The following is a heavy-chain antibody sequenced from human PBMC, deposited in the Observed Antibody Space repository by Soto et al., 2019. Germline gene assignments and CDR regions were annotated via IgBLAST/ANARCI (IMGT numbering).Heavy chain of an antibody. CDR3: ASGGITIFGVVREYYYYGMDV. V-gene: IGHV1-69*06. Sequence: QVQLVQSGAEVKKPGSSVKVSCKASGGTFSSYAISWVRQAPGLGLEWMGGIIPIFGTANYAQKFQGRVTITADKSTSTAYMELSSLRSEDTAVYYCASGGITIFGVVREYYYYGMDVWGQGTTVTVSS. J-gene: IGHJ6*02. D-gene: IGHD3-3*01. CDR2: IIPIFGTA. CDR1: GGTFSSYA.